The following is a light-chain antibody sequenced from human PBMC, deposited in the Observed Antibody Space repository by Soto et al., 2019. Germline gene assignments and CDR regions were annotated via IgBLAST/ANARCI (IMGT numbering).Light chain of an antibody. CDR2: KAS. Sequence: DIQMTQSPSTLSASVGARVTITCRPSQSISSWLAWYQQKPGKAPKLLIYKASSLESGVPSRFSGSGSGTEFTLTIRSLQPDDFATYYCQRYNPLGTFGQGTKVEIK. V-gene: IGKV1-5*03. J-gene: IGKJ1*01. CDR3: QRYNPLGT. CDR1: QSISSW.